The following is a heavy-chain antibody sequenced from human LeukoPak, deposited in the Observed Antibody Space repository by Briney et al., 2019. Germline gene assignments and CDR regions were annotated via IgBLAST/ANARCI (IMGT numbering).Heavy chain of an antibody. V-gene: IGHV5-51*01. J-gene: IGHJ3*02. CDR3: ARQGAGASYYDPTGLPRGAFDS. Sequence: GESLKISCRASGYIFTNYWIAWVRWMPGEGLQWMGIILPSDSDTRYSPSFRGQVTISAETSTRTAYLQWTSLRASDSAIYYCARQGAGASYYDPTGLPRGAFDSWGQGTTVTVSS. CDR2: ILPSDSDT. CDR1: GYIFTNYW. D-gene: IGHD3-22*01.